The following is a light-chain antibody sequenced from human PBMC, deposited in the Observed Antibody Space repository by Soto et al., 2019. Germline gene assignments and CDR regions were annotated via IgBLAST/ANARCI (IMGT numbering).Light chain of an antibody. CDR3: QQYNNWPPYT. Sequence: EIVVTQSPGTLSLSPGEGATLSCRASQSVSSNLAWYQQKPGQAPRLLIYGASTRATGIPARFSGSGSGTEFTLTISSLQSEDFAVYYCQQYNNWPPYTFGQGTKLEIK. CDR1: QSVSSN. J-gene: IGKJ2*01. CDR2: GAS. V-gene: IGKV3-15*01.